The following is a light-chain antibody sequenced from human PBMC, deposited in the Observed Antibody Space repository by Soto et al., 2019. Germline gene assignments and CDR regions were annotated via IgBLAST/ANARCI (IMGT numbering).Light chain of an antibody. V-gene: IGKV3-11*01. J-gene: IGKJ4*01. CDR3: QQRSDWLT. CDR1: QSVNIY. Sequence: EVVMTQFPATLSVSPGERATLSCRASQSVNIYLAWYQQKPGQAPRLLIFGATYRATGIPARFSGSGSGTDFTLTISSLEAEDSAVYYCQQRSDWLTFGGGTKVEIK. CDR2: GAT.